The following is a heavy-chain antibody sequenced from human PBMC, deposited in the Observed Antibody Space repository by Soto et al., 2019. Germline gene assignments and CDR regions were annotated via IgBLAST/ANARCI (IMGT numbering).Heavy chain of an antibody. D-gene: IGHD3-22*01. CDR3: ARASYYYDRSGAYNWFDP. J-gene: IGHJ5*02. CDR1: GGSISSYY. CDR2: IYYSGST. Sequence: PSETLSLTCTVSGGSISSYYWSWIRQPPGKGLEWIGYIYYSGSTNYNPSLKSRVTISVGTSKNQFSLKLSSVTAADTAVYYCARASYYYDRSGAYNWFDPWGQGTLVTVSS. V-gene: IGHV4-59*01.